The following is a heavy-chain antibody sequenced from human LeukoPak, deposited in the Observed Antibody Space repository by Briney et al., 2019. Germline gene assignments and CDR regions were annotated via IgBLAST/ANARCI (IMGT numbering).Heavy chain of an antibody. Sequence: GGSLRLSCAASGFTFSSYAMSWVHQAPGKGLEWVSAISGSGGSTYYADSVKGRFTISRDNSKSTLYLQMNSLRAEDTALYYCARRDIVVVPAAIIGAFDIWGQGTMVTVSS. V-gene: IGHV3-23*01. J-gene: IGHJ3*02. CDR3: ARRDIVVVPAAIIGAFDI. CDR2: ISGSGGST. CDR1: GFTFSSYA. D-gene: IGHD2-2*02.